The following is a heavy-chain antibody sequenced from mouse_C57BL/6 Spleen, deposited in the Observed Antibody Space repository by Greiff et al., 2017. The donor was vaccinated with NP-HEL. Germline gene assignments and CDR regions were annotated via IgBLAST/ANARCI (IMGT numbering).Heavy chain of an antibody. D-gene: IGHD1-1*01. Sequence: VQLKESGPELVKPGASVKIPCKASGYTFTDYNMDWVKQSHGKSLEWIGDINPNNGGTIYNQKFKGKATLTVDKSSSTAYMELRSLTSEDTAVYYCARDYGSSSHFDYWGQGTTLTVSS. CDR1: GYTFTDYN. CDR2: INPNNGGT. V-gene: IGHV1-18*01. J-gene: IGHJ2*01. CDR3: ARDYGSSSHFDY.